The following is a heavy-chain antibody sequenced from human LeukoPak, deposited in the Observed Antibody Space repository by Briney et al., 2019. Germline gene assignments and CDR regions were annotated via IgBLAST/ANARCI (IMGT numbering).Heavy chain of an antibody. D-gene: IGHD1-26*01. CDR3: ATTGLEWELLRVDY. J-gene: IGHJ4*02. Sequence: GGSLRLSCAASGFTFSSYAMHWVRQAPGKGLEWVAVISYDGSNKYYADSVKGRFTISRDNSKNTLYLQMNSLRAEDTAVYYCATTGLEWELLRVDYWGQGTLVTVSS. CDR1: GFTFSSYA. CDR2: ISYDGSNK. V-gene: IGHV3-30-3*01.